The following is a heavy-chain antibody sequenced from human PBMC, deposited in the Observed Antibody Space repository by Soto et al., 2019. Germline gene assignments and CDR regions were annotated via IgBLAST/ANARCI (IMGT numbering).Heavy chain of an antibody. CDR3: ARRGRWLQSYDY. D-gene: IGHD3-16*01. J-gene: IGHJ4*02. V-gene: IGHV4-39*01. CDR2: IYYSGST. Sequence: QLLESGPGLVKPSETLSLTCTVSGGSISSSSYYWGWIRQPPGKGLEWIGSIYYSGSTYYNPSLKSRVTISVDTSKNQFSLKLSSVTAADTAVYYCARRGRWLQSYDYWGQGTLVTVSS. CDR1: GGSISSSSYY.